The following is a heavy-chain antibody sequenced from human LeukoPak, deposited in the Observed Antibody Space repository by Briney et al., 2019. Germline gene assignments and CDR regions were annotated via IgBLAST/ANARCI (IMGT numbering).Heavy chain of an antibody. CDR3: ARTFPYRGSSSCVY. Sequence: ASVKVSCKPSGYTFTGYYMHGVRQAPRRGVEWMGRINPNRGGTNYAQKFQGRVTMTRETSISTAYMKLTRLRSDDTAVYYCARTFPYRGSSSCVYWGQGTLVTVSS. CDR2: INPNRGGT. CDR1: GYTFTGYY. V-gene: IGHV1-2*06. D-gene: IGHD6-13*01. J-gene: IGHJ4*02.